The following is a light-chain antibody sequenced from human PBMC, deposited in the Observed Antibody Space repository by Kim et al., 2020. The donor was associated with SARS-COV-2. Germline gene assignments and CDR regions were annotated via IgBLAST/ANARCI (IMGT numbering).Light chain of an antibody. CDR2: KST. V-gene: IGKV1-5*03. Sequence: SAFVGDRVIITSPASQNITNLLAWYQKKPGKAPNLLIYKSTTLESGVPSRFSGSGSGIEFPLTISSLQPDDSASYYCQEYSRGGTFGQGTKVDIK. J-gene: IGKJ1*01. CDR1: QNITNL. CDR3: QEYSRGGT.